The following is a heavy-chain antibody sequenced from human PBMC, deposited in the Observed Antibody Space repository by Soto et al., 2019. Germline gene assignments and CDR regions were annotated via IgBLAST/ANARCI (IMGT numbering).Heavy chain of an antibody. CDR3: ASLSLNIAAPDV. CDR1: GFTFSSYE. CDR2: ISSSGSTI. Sequence: GGSLRLSCAASGFTFSSYEMNWVRQAPGKGLEWVSYISSSGSTIYSADSVKGRFTISRDNAKNSLYLQMNSLRAEDTAVYYCASLSLNIAAPDVWGQGTTVTVSS. D-gene: IGHD6-13*01. V-gene: IGHV3-48*03. J-gene: IGHJ6*02.